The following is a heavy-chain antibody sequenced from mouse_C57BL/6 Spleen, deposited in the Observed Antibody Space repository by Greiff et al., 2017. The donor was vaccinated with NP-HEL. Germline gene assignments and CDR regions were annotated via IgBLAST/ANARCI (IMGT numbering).Heavy chain of an antibody. Sequence: VKLQESGAELARPGASVKLSCKASGYTFTSYGISWVKQRTGQGLEWIGELYPRSGNTYYNEKFKGKATLTADKSSSTAYMELRSLTSEDSAVYFCARGRDYYGSSYFDVWGTGTTVTVSS. V-gene: IGHV1-81*01. CDR3: ARGRDYYGSSYFDV. CDR1: GYTFTSYG. CDR2: LYPRSGNT. J-gene: IGHJ1*03. D-gene: IGHD1-1*01.